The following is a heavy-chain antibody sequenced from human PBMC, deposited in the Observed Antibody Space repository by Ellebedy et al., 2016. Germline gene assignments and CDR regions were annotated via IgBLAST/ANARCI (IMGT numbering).Heavy chain of an antibody. J-gene: IGHJ3*02. CDR3: AREAGYYYDSSGYNAFDI. Sequence: GGSLRLSXAASGFTFSDYSMNWVRQAPGKGLEWVSSISSSSSYIYYADSVKGRFTISRDNAKNSLYLQMNSLRAEDTAVYYCAREAGYYYDSSGYNAFDIWGQGTMVTVSS. CDR2: ISSSSSYI. D-gene: IGHD3-22*01. CDR1: GFTFSDYS. V-gene: IGHV3-21*01.